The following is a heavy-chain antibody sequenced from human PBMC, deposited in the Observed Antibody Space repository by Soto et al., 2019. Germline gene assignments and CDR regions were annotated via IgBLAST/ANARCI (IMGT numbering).Heavy chain of an antibody. V-gene: IGHV3-23*01. Sequence: EVQLLESGGGLVQPGGSLRLSCAASGFTFSTYAMSWVRQAPGKGLEWVSSISGSGTSTYYAASVKGRITISRDNSNSTLQQQMNSLRAEDKAGYYCAKGEHYDNSDYPEWGQGTLGTGSS. CDR2: ISGSGTST. D-gene: IGHD3-22*01. CDR3: AKGEHYDNSDYPE. J-gene: IGHJ4*02. CDR1: GFTFSTYA.